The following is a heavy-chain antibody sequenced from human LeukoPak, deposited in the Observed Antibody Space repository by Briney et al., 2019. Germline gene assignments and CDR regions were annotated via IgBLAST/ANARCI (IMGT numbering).Heavy chain of an antibody. D-gene: IGHD2-2*02. V-gene: IGHV3-23*01. Sequence: SGGSLRLSCAASGFTFSSYVMSWVRQAPGKGLEWVSTISGGGGSTYYADSVKGRFTVSRDNSKITLYLQMNSLQTEDTAVYYCTTFSDCTSSICYTNYWGQGTLVTVSS. CDR2: ISGGGGST. CDR3: TTFSDCTSSICYTNY. J-gene: IGHJ4*02. CDR1: GFTFSSYV.